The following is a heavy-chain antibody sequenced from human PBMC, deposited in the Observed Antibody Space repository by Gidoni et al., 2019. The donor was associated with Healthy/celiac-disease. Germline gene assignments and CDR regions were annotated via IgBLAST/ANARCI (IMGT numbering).Heavy chain of an antibody. D-gene: IGHD1-26*01. V-gene: IGHV3-15*07. J-gene: IGHJ3*02. CDR2: IKSKTDGGTT. Sequence: SNAWMNWVRQAPGKGLEWVGRIKSKTDGGTTDYAAPVKGRFTISRDDSKNTLYLQMNSLKTEDTAVYYCTTDPEYSGSQDMMGLDAFDIWGQGTMVTVSS. CDR3: TTDPEYSGSQDMMGLDAFDI. CDR1: SNAW.